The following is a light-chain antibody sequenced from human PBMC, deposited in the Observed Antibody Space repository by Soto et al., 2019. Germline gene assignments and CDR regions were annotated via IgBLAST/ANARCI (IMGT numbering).Light chain of an antibody. J-gene: IGLJ2*01. Sequence: QSALTQPRSVSGSPGQSVTISCTGTSIDVGGYNYVSWYQQHPGKAPTLMIFDVSKRPSGVPDRFSGSKSGNTASLTISGLQAEDEADYYCCSYAGSYVVFGGGTKLTVL. V-gene: IGLV2-11*01. CDR1: SIDVGGYNY. CDR3: CSYAGSYVV. CDR2: DVS.